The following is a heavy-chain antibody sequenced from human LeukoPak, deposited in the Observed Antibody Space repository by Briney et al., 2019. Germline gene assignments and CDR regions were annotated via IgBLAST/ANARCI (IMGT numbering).Heavy chain of an antibody. CDR3: ARWDYYYAMDV. J-gene: IGHJ6*04. Sequence: PSETLSLSCTVSAGSVSSANSYWTWIRQPPGRGPEWIGYISSSGTTKYNPSLKSRVAISSDTSKNQFSLKVTSVTAADTAVYYCARWDYYYAMDVWGKGTTVDVSS. CDR1: AGSVSSANSY. CDR2: ISSSGTT. V-gene: IGHV4-61*01.